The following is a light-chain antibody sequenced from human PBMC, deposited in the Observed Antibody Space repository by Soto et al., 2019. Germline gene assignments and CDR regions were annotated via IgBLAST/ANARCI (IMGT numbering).Light chain of an antibody. V-gene: IGKV3-15*01. CDR3: QQYNSWPRT. Sequence: EILMTQFPATLSVSPGERATLSCRASQSVDSNLAWYQQTPGQAPRLLIYGASTRATGIPARFSGSGSGTEFTLTISSLQSEDFAVYYCQQYNSWPRTFGQGTKVEIK. CDR1: QSVDSN. CDR2: GAS. J-gene: IGKJ1*01.